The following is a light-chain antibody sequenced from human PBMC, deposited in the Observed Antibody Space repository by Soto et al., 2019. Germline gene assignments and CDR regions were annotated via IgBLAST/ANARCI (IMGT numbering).Light chain of an antibody. CDR3: QQRSNWPPRFT. CDR2: GAS. J-gene: IGKJ3*01. V-gene: IGKV3-11*01. CDR1: DNVRTF. Sequence: EVVLTQSPATLSLSPGELATLSCRGSDNVRTFVDWYQQKPGQAPRLLIYGASSRATGIPARFSGSGSGTDFTLTISSLEPEDFAVYYCQQRSNWPPRFTYGPGTKVDIK.